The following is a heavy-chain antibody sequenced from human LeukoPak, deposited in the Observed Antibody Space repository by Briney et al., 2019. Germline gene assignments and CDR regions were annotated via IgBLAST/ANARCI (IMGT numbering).Heavy chain of an antibody. CDR3: ARDREMAAFDY. CDR2: IYSDGSK. D-gene: IGHD5-24*01. Sequence: QPGRSLRLSCAASGFTVSSNYMNWVRQAPGKGLEWVSAIYSDGSKHYADSVKGRFTISRDNSKNTLYLQMNSLRVEDTAVYYCARDREMAAFDYWGQGTLVTVSS. CDR1: GFTVSSNY. V-gene: IGHV3-66*01. J-gene: IGHJ4*02.